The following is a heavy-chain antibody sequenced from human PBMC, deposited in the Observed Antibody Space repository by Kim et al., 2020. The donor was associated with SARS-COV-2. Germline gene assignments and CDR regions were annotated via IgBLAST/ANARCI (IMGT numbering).Heavy chain of an antibody. CDR1: GFTFSTYE. D-gene: IGHD5-12*01. J-gene: IGHJ4*02. CDR3: ARLRRGRDGYNFDY. CDR2: ISSSGSST. V-gene: IGHV3-48*03. Sequence: GGSLRLSCAASGFTFSTYEMNWVRQAPGKGLEWVSHISSSGSSTHYADSVKGRCTISRDNARSSLFLQMNSLRAEDTAIYYCARLRRGRDGYNFDYWGQGTLVTVSS.